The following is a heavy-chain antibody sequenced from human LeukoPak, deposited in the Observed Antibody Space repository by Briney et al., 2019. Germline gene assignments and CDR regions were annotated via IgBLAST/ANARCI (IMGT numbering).Heavy chain of an antibody. J-gene: IGHJ4*02. CDR2: IKSKTDGGTT. D-gene: IGHD5-18*01. V-gene: IGHV3-15*01. Sequence: GGSLRLSCAASGFTFRNASMSWVRQAPGKGLEWVGRIKSKTDGGTTDYAAPVKGRFTISRDDSKNTLYLQMNCLTTEDTAVYFCAHRDTTMVRVDYWGQGTLVTVSS. CDR1: GFTFRNAS. CDR3: AHRDTTMVRVDY.